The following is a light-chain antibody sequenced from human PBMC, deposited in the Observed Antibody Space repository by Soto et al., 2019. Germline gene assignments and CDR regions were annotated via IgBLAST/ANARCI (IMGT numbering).Light chain of an antibody. V-gene: IGKV3-20*01. Sequence: EIVLTQSPGTLSLFPGERATLSCRATQTVSSNYLAWYQQKPGQAPRLLIYIASSRATGIPDRFSCSGSGTDFTLTISRLEPDDFAVYYCQHYGTSPGTFGKGTNVEIK. J-gene: IGKJ1*01. CDR1: QTVSSNY. CDR3: QHYGTSPGT. CDR2: IAS.